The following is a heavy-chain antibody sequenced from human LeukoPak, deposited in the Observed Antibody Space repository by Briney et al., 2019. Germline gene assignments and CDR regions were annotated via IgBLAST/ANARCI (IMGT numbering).Heavy chain of an antibody. CDR2: IYYSGST. CDR3: AAAAMQNDY. CDR1: GGSISSSSYY. V-gene: IGHV4-39*01. Sequence: SETLSLTCTVSGGSISSSSYYWGWIRQPPGKGLEWIGSIYYSGSTYYNPSLKSRVTISVDTSKNQFSLKLSPVTAADTAVYYCAAAAMQNDYWGQGTLVTVSS. D-gene: IGHD2-2*01. J-gene: IGHJ4*02.